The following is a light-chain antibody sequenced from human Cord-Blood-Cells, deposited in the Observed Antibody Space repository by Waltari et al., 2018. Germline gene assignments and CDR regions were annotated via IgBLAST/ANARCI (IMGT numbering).Light chain of an antibody. Sequence: SYVLTQPPSVSVAPGKTARITCWGNNIGSKSVHWYQKKPGQAPVLGVYDDSDRPSGLPGRFSGSKAANTDTLIISRVEAGDEADYDCQVWDSSSDHVVFGGGTKLTVL. CDR2: DDS. V-gene: IGLV3-21*03. CDR1: NIGSKS. CDR3: QVWDSSSDHVV. J-gene: IGLJ2*01.